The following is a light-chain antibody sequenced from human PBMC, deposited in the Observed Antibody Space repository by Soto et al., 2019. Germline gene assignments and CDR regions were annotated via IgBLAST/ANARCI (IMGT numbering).Light chain of an antibody. CDR1: SSDVGGYNS. V-gene: IGLV2-14*03. J-gene: IGLJ1*01. Sequence: QSVLTQPASVSGSPGQSIAISCTGTSSDVGGYNSDSWYQQHPGKAPKLLIYDVSNRPSGVSNRFSGSKSGNTASLTISGLQAEDEADYYCSSYSTGGSSVFGTGTQVTVL. CDR3: SSYSTGGSSV. CDR2: DVS.